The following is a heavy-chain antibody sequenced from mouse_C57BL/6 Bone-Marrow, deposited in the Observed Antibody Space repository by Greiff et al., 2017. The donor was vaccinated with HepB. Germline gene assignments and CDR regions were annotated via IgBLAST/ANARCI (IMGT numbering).Heavy chain of an antibody. J-gene: IGHJ4*01. CDR2: ISDGGSYT. CDR1: GFTFSSYA. CDR3: ARVGSYAMDY. V-gene: IGHV5-4*03. Sequence: DVNLVESGGGLVKPGGSLKLSCAASGFTFSSYAMSWVRQTPEKRLEWVATISDGGSYTYYPDNVKGRFTISRDNAKNNLYLQMSHLKSEDTAMYYCARVGSYAMDYWGQGTSVTVSS.